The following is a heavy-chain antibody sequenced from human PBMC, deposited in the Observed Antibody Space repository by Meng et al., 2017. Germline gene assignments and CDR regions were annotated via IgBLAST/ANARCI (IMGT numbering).Heavy chain of an antibody. V-gene: IGHV3-23*01. CDR1: GFTFSSYA. D-gene: IGHD3-16*01. CDR3: AKPVMITFGVNAFDI. Sequence: GESLKISCAASGFTFSSYAMSWVRQAPGKGLEWVSAISGSGGSTYDADSVKGRFTISRDNSKNTLYLQMNSLRAEDTAVYSCAKPVMITFGVNAFDIWGQGTMVTVSS. CDR2: ISGSGGST. J-gene: IGHJ3*02.